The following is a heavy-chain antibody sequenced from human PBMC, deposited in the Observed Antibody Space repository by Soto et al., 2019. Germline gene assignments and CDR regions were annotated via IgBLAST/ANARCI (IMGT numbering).Heavy chain of an antibody. CDR2: INPNSGGT. Sequence: ASVKVSCKASGYTFTGYYMHWVRQAPGQGLEWMGWINPNSGGTNYAQKFQGRVTMTRDTSISTAYMELSRLRSDDTAVYYCAKSIAARSGHYGMDVWGQGTTVTVSS. V-gene: IGHV1-2*02. D-gene: IGHD6-6*01. CDR1: GYTFTGYY. CDR3: AKSIAARSGHYGMDV. J-gene: IGHJ6*02.